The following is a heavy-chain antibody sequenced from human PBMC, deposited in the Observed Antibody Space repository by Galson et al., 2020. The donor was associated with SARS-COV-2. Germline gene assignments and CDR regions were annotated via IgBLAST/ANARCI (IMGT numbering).Heavy chain of an antibody. CDR1: GFTFSSYG. CDR2: ISYDGSNK. CDR3: ARDSELVMDY. D-gene: IGHD6-13*01. Sequence: GSLRLSCAASGFTFSSYGMHWVRQAPGKGLEWVAVISYDGSNKYYADSVKGRFTISRDNSKNTLYLQMNSLRAEDTAVYYCARDSELVMDYWGQGTLVTVSS. V-gene: IGHV3-30*03. J-gene: IGHJ4*02.